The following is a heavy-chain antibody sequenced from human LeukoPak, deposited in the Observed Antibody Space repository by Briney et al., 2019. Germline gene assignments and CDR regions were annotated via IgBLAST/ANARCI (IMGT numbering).Heavy chain of an antibody. V-gene: IGHV3-7*01. D-gene: IGHD1-26*01. Sequence: GGSLRLSCAASGFTLSTYWMTWLRPATWRGQEWVANIRKEGSQKSYVDSVRDRFTVSRHNDKHSLYLQMSSLRAEDTAVYYCARDPSPLYGGTYFDAFDVWGAGTVVTVSS. CDR3: ARDPSPLYGGTYFDAFDV. CDR1: GFTLSTYW. CDR2: IRKEGSQK. J-gene: IGHJ3*01.